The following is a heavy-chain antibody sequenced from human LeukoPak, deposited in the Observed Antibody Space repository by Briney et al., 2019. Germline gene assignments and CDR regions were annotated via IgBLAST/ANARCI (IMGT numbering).Heavy chain of an antibody. D-gene: IGHD2-15*01. V-gene: IGHV4-59*01. J-gene: IGHJ6*03. CDR2: IYYSGST. Sequence: SETLSLTCTVSGGSISSYYWSWLRQPPGKGLEWIGYIYYSGSTNYNPSLKSRVTISVDTSKNQFSLKLSSVTAADTAVYYCARDRIGYYCSGGSCYYYYYMDVWGKGTTVTISS. CDR3: ARDRIGYYCSGGSCYYYYYMDV. CDR1: GGSISSYY.